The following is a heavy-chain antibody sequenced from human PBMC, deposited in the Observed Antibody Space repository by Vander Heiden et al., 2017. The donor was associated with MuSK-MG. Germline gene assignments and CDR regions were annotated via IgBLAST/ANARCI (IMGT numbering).Heavy chain of an antibody. J-gene: IGHJ4*02. D-gene: IGHD6-25*01. CDR3: AKSSHVSGRPYYYDY. CDR1: GFTFSGYA. V-gene: IGHV3-23*04. Sequence: EVQVVESGGDLVQPGGSLRLSCAASGFTFSGYAMSWVRQAPGKGLEWVSGISGSGDNTYYAESVKGRFTISRDNSKNTLFLQMNTLRVEDTAVYFCAKSSHVSGRPYYYDYWGQGALVTVSS. CDR2: ISGSGDNT.